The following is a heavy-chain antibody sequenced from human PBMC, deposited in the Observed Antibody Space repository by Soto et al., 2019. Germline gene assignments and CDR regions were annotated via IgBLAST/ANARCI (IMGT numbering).Heavy chain of an antibody. CDR2: IYHSGNT. CDR1: GGSISSSNW. D-gene: IGHD3-10*01. V-gene: IGHV4-4*02. CDR3: AGRWGEGRVDY. Sequence: QVQLQESGPGLVKPSGTLSLTCAVSGGSISSSNWWSWVRQPPGKGLEWIGEIYHSGNTNYNPSLKGRVTMAVDMSRNQFSLKLSSVTAADTAVYYCAGRWGEGRVDYWGQGTLVTVSS. J-gene: IGHJ4*02.